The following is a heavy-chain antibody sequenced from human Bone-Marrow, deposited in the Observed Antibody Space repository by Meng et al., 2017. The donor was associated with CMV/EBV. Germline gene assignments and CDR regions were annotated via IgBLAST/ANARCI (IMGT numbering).Heavy chain of an antibody. CDR3: ARSRSYYDFWSGSDAFDI. V-gene: IGHV3-48*03. CDR1: GFTFSSYE. Sequence: SLKISCAASGFTFSSYEMNWVRQAPGKGLEWVSYISSSGSTIYYADSVKGRFTISRDNAKNSLYLQMNSLRAEDTAVYYCARSRSYYDFWSGSDAFDIWGQGTMVTVSS. J-gene: IGHJ3*02. CDR2: ISSSGSTI. D-gene: IGHD3-3*01.